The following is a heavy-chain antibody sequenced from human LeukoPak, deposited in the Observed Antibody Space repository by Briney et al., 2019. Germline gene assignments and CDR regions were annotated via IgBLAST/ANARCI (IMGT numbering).Heavy chain of an antibody. Sequence: GGSLTLSCAASGFTVSSNYMSWVRQAPGKGLEWVSVIYSGGSTYYADSVKGRFTISRDNSKKTPDLPMNRLKAEDTAWYYRLRGGPAAGRFDYWGQGTRVTVSS. D-gene: IGHD6-13*01. CDR2: IYSGGST. J-gene: IGHJ4*02. CDR3: LRGGPAAGRFDY. CDR1: GFTVSSNY. V-gene: IGHV3-66*01.